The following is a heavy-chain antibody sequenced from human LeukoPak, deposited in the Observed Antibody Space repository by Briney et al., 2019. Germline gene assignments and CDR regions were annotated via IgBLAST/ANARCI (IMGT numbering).Heavy chain of an antibody. Sequence: PGGSLRLSCAASGFTLSSNYMSWVGQAPGKGLEGVSFIYCGATTYYAASLNCRFPISRDNSKTTLYLQMNRLRAEDTALYYCAREGQTSCYYLAFDIWGQGTLVTVSS. CDR1: GFTLSSNY. CDR3: AREGQTSCYYLAFDI. D-gene: IGHD3-22*01. CDR2: IYCGATT. V-gene: IGHV3-53*01. J-gene: IGHJ3*02.